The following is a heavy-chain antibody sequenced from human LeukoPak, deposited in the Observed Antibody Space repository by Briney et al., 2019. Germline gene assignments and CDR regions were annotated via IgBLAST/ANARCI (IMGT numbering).Heavy chain of an antibody. Sequence: GSSVKVSCKASGGTFSSYTISWVRQAPGQGLEWMGRIIPILGIANYAQKFQGRVTITADKSTSTAYMELSSLRSEDTAVYYCARDSVLLPAATFDYWGQGTLVTVSS. CDR1: GGTFSSYT. CDR2: IIPILGIA. V-gene: IGHV1-69*04. J-gene: IGHJ4*02. CDR3: ARDSVLLPAATFDY. D-gene: IGHD2-2*01.